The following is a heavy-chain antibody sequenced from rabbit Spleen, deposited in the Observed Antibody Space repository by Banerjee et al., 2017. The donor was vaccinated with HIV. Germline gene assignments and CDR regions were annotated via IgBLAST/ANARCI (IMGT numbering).Heavy chain of an antibody. CDR2: IYAGSSGST. Sequence: QEQLVESGGDLVKPGTSLTLTCTASGFSFSSSYYICWVRQAPGKGLECIACIYAGSSGSTYYANWAKGRFTISKTSSTTVTLQMTSLTAADTATYFCARDLIYATNSGYYLNLWGQGTLVTVS. CDR1: GFSFSSSYY. J-gene: IGHJ4*01. CDR3: ARDLIYATNSGYYLNL. D-gene: IGHD1-1*01. V-gene: IGHV1S45*01.